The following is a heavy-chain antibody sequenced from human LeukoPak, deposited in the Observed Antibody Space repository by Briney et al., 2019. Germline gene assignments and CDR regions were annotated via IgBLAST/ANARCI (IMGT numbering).Heavy chain of an antibody. V-gene: IGHV3-21*01. CDR3: ARVYSSSFYFDY. CDR1: GFTFSGSA. CDR2: ISSGSSFI. D-gene: IGHD6-13*01. Sequence: GGSLRLSCAASGFTFSGSAMHWVRQGPGKGLEWVSSISSGSSFIYYADSVKGRFTISRDNAKNSLYLQMNSLRAEDTAVYYCARVYSSSFYFDYWGQGSLVTVSS. J-gene: IGHJ4*02.